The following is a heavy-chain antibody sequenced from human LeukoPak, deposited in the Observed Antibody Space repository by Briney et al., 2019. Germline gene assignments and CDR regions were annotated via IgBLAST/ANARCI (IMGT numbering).Heavy chain of an antibody. CDR1: GFTFTTFY. Sequence: GGSLRLSCAASGFTFTTFYMTWVRQAPGKGLEWVANIDQDGSEKYYLDSVKGRFTISRDNAKNSLFLQMNSLRAEDTAVYYCARDGDPMIVVVITTKGLDYWGQGTLVTVSS. CDR3: ARDGDPMIVVVITTKGLDY. D-gene: IGHD3-22*01. J-gene: IGHJ4*02. V-gene: IGHV3-7*01. CDR2: IDQDGSEK.